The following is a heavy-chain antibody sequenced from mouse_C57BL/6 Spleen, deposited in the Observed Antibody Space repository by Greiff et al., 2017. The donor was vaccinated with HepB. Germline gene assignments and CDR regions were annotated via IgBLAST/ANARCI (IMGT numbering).Heavy chain of an antibody. J-gene: IGHJ2*01. D-gene: IGHD1-1*01. Sequence: QVQLQQSGAELVRPGSSVKLSCKASGYTFTSYWMHWVKQRPIQGLEWIGNIDPSDSETHYNQKFKDKATLTVDKSSSTAYMQLSSLTSEDSAVYYCAREALHYVKDYWGQGTTLTVSS. CDR3: AREALHYVKDY. CDR1: GYTFTSYW. V-gene: IGHV1-52*01. CDR2: IDPSDSET.